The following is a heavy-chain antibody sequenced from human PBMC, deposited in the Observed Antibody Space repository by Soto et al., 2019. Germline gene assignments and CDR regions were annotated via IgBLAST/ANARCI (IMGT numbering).Heavy chain of an antibody. CDR2: MSNDGSAN. J-gene: IGHJ4*02. D-gene: IGHD6-13*01. V-gene: IGHV3-30*03. CDR1: GLILKNYS. Sequence: GGSLRLSCVVSGLILKNYSFHWVRQAPGTGLEWVAVMSNDGSANYYADSVKGRFTISSDNSNNTLHLQMHSLRAEDTAVYYCAEVRIAPAKTFDFDSWGQGTLVTVSS. CDR3: AEVRIAPAKTFDFDS.